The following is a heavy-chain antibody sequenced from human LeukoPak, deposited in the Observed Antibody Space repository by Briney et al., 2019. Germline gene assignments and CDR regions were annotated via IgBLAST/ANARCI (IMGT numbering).Heavy chain of an antibody. CDR1: GFTFSSYS. D-gene: IGHD6-6*01. CDR3: AREVGIAARPDPY. CDR2: ISSSSSYI. J-gene: IGHJ4*02. Sequence: GGSLRLSCAASGFTFSSYSMNWVRQAPGKGLEWVSSISSSSSYIYYADSVKGRFTISRDNAKNSLYLQMNSLRAEDTAVYYCAREVGIAARPDPYWGQGTLVTVSS. V-gene: IGHV3-21*01.